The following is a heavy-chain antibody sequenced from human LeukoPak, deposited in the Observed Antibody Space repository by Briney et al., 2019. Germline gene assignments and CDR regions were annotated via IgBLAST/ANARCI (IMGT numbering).Heavy chain of an antibody. V-gene: IGHV1-18*01. CDR1: GYTFTSYG. D-gene: IGHD3-9*01. J-gene: IGHJ4*02. Sequence: ASVTVSCTASGYTFTSYGISWARQAPGQGLEWMGWISAYNGNTNYAQKLQGRVTMTTDTSTSTAYMELRSLRSDDTAVYYCARDPDYDILTGYRAFDYWGQGTLVTVSS. CDR3: ARDPDYDILTGYRAFDY. CDR2: ISAYNGNT.